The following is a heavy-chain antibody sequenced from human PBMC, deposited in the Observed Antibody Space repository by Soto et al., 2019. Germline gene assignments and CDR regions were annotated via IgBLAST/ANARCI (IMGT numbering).Heavy chain of an antibody. CDR2: ISYDSSNK. CDR3: AKLVIGYCSGNTCDDY. J-gene: IGHJ4*02. Sequence: VQLLESGGGLIQPGGSLRLSCAASGFTFSYGIHWLRQAPGKGLEWVAYISYDSSNKFYGDSVKGRFTISRDNSKNTQFLQMNSLRAEDTAVYYCAKLVIGYCSGNTCDDYCCQGTLVAVSS. V-gene: IGHV3-30*18. D-gene: IGHD2-15*01. CDR1: GFTFSYG.